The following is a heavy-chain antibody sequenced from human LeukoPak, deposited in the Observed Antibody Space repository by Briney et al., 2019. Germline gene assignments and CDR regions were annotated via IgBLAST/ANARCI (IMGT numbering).Heavy chain of an antibody. CDR3: ARQDGSAIYYFDY. V-gene: IGHV5-51*01. Sequence: GESLKISCKGSGYNFNTYWIGWVRQMPGKGLEWMGIIYPGDSDTRYNPSFQGQVTISADKSISTAYLQWSSLKATDTAMYYCARQDGSAIYYFDYWGQGTRVTVSS. CDR2: IYPGDSDT. J-gene: IGHJ4*02. D-gene: IGHD3-10*01. CDR1: GYNFNTYW.